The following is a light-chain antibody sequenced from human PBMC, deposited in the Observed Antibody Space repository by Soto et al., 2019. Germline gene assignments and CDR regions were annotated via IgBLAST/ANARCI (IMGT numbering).Light chain of an antibody. J-gene: IGKJ1*01. CDR1: QSINIW. CDR3: QQYNVYWT. V-gene: IGKV1-5*03. CDR2: KAP. Sequence: DIQMTQSPSTLSASVGDRVTITCRASQSINIWLAWYQQKPGRAPKLLIYKAPTLESGVPSRFSGSGSGTEFTLTISSLQPDDFATYYCQQYNVYWTFGQGTKVEIK.